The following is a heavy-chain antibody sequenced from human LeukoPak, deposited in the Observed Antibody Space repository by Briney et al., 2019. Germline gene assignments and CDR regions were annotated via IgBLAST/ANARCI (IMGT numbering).Heavy chain of an antibody. Sequence: ASVKVSCKASGYTFTSYGISWVRQAPGQGLEWMGRINPNSGGTNYAQKFQGRVTMTRDTSISTAYMELSRLRSDDTAVYYCARAIGYDFWSGYYVFDYWGQGTLVTVSS. CDR1: GYTFTSYG. D-gene: IGHD3-3*01. V-gene: IGHV1-2*06. CDR3: ARAIGYDFWSGYYVFDY. J-gene: IGHJ4*02. CDR2: INPNSGGT.